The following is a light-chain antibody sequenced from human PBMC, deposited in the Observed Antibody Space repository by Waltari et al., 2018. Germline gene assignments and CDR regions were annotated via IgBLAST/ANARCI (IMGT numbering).Light chain of an antibody. CDR2: KAS. J-gene: IGKJ3*01. CDR3: QQYDSYSVTLT. V-gene: IGKV1-5*03. CDR1: QSINNW. Sequence: DIQITQSPSTLSASVGDRVTITCRASQSINNWLAWYQQKPRKAPKLLIYKASTLESGVPSRFSGSGSGTEFTLTISSLQPDDFATYDCQQYDSYSVTLTFGPGTKVDIK.